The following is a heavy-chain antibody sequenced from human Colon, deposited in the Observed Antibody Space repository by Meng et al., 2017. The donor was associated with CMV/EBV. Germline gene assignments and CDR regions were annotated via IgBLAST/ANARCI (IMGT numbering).Heavy chain of an antibody. J-gene: IGHJ4*02. CDR2: INPITGGT. Sequence: QGLLVQSWAWVQMPGASREVSCNGSGYTFPGYCIDWLRQAPGQGLEWLGVINPITGGTNYAQKFPGRVTMSRDTSMNTAYIELSRLRSDDTAVYYCASLSGGDFDYWGQGTLVTVSS. V-gene: IGHV1-2*02. CDR1: GYTFPGYC. D-gene: IGHD1-26*01. CDR3: ASLSGGDFDY.